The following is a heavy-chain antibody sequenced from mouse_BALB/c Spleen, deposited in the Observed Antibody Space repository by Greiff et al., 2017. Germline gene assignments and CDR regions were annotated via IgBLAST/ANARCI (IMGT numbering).Heavy chain of an antibody. CDR3: ARLGGNQFAY. J-gene: IGHJ3*01. V-gene: IGHV1-80*01. D-gene: IGHD2-1*01. CDR1: GYAFSSYW. Sequence: QVQLQQSGAELVRPGSSVKISCKASGYAFSSYWMNWVKQRPGQGLEWIGQIYPGDGDTNYNGKFKGKATLTADKSSSTAYMQLSSLTSEDSAVYFCARLGGNQFAYWGQGTLVTVSA. CDR2: IYPGDGDT.